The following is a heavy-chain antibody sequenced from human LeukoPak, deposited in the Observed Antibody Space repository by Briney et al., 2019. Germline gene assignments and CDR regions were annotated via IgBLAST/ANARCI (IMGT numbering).Heavy chain of an antibody. CDR3: ARDFKKSRANYYDSSPVRLNWFDP. J-gene: IGHJ5*02. V-gene: IGHV3-21*01. D-gene: IGHD3-22*01. CDR2: ISSSSSYI. CDR1: GFTFSSYS. Sequence: RAGGSLRLSCAASGFTFSSYSMNCVRQAPGKGLEWVSSISSSSSYIYYADSVKGRFTISRDNAKNSLYLQMNSLRAEDTAVYYCARDFKKSRANYYDSSPVRLNWFDPWGQGTLVTVSS.